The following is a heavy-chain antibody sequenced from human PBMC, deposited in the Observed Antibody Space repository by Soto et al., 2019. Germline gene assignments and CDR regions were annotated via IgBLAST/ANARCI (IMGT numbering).Heavy chain of an antibody. Sequence: PSETLSLTCTVCGGSISSYYWSWIRQPPGKGLEWIGYIYYSGSTNYNPSLKSRVTISVDTSKNQFSLKLSSVTAADTAVYYCARDLYYYGSGSYYTSGYYYMDVWGKGTTVTVSS. CDR1: GGSISSYY. J-gene: IGHJ6*03. D-gene: IGHD3-10*01. CDR2: IYYSGST. CDR3: ARDLYYYGSGSYYTSGYYYMDV. V-gene: IGHV4-59*01.